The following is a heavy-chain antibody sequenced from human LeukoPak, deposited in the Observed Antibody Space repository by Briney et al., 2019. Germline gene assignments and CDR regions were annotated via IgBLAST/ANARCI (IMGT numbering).Heavy chain of an antibody. CDR1: GGSITSTTYH. J-gene: IGHJ6*03. CDR3: ARGLREFGYYYYHMDV. Sequence: SETLSLTCTVSGGSITSTTYHWGWIRQPPGKGLEWIGEIIHSGRTNYNPSLKSRVTISADTSKNQFSLKLRSVTAADTAVYYCARGLREFGYYYYHMDVWGKGTTVTVSS. D-gene: IGHD3-10*01. CDR2: IIHSGRT. V-gene: IGHV4-39*07.